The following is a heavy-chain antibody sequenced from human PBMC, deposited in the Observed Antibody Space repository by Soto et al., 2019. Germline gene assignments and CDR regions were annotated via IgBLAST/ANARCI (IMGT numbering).Heavy chain of an antibody. Sequence: SETLSLTCTVSGGSISGSSFYWGWIRQPPGKGLEWIGTIYYSGSTYYNPSLKSRVTVSVDTSKNQFSLKLRSVTAADTAVYYCASLGDFWSGYQMNFASWGLGTLVTVSS. CDR2: IYYSGST. J-gene: IGHJ4*02. CDR1: GGSISGSSFY. CDR3: ASLGDFWSGYQMNFAS. D-gene: IGHD3-3*01. V-gene: IGHV4-39*01.